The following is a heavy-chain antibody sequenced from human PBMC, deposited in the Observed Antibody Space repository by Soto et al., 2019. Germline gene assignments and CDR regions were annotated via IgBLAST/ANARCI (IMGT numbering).Heavy chain of an antibody. CDR2: ISWNSGSI. D-gene: IGHD6-25*01. CDR1: GFTFDDYA. V-gene: IGHV3-9*01. CDR3: AKGTAPRQPPYYYYGMDV. J-gene: IGHJ6*02. Sequence: GGSLRLSCAASGFTFDDYAMHWVRQAPGKGLEWVSGISWNSGSIGYADSVKGRFTISRDNAKNSLYLQMNSLRAEDTALYYCAKGTAPRQPPYYYYGMDVWGQGTTVTVSS.